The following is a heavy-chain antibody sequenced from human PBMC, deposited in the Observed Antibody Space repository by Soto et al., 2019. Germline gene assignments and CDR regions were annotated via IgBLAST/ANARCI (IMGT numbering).Heavy chain of an antibody. CDR2: IHHTRGT. CDR3: ARVGPDCNSVSCIRGGWLDP. J-gene: IGHJ5*02. V-gene: IGHV4-38-2*01. CDR1: GYSITSGYY. D-gene: IGHD2-2*01. Sequence: SETLSLTCAVSGYSITSGYYWGWIRQPPGKGREWMGTIHHTRGTYYNPSLKSRVSMSIDTSKNQFSLRRSSVTAADTAVAYCARVGPDCNSVSCIRGGWLDPWGQGTLVTVSS.